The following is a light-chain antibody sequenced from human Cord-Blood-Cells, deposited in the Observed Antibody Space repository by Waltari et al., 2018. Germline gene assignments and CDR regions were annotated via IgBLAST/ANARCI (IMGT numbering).Light chain of an antibody. V-gene: IGLV3-19*01. CDR2: GKN. Sequence: SDRAQDSAVPVALGQTVRVTCQGDGLRSYYTSCYQQKPGKAPFLVLYGKNNRPSGIPDRFSGSSSGNTASLTITGAQAEDEADYYCNSRDSSGNHYVFGTGTKVTVL. CDR3: NSRDSSGNHYV. CDR1: GLRSYY. J-gene: IGLJ1*01.